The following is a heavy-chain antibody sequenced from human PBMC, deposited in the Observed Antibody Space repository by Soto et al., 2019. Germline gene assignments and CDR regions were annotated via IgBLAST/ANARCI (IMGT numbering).Heavy chain of an antibody. Sequence: SETLSLTCLASGSSISRTSYFWSWVRQSPEKGLEWNGEVTYSRPNNYNQSLKRQVTISADTSKSQITLTLKSVTAADTAVYYCARDDRLWFGSFWSQGALVTVSS. CDR1: GSSISRTSYF. CDR3: ARDDRLWFGSF. V-gene: IGHV4-39*06. D-gene: IGHD3-10*01. CDR2: VTYSRPN. J-gene: IGHJ4*02.